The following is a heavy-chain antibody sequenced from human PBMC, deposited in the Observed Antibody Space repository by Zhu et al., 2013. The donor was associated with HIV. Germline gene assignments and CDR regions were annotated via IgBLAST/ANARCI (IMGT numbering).Heavy chain of an antibody. V-gene: IGHV1-69*01. J-gene: IGHJ3*02. CDR1: GGTFGSSA. Sequence: QVQLVQSGAEVKRPESSVKVSCKASGGTFGSSAFSWVRQAPGHGLEWMGGIIPIFGIANYAQKFQGRVTITADESTSTAYMELSSLRSEDTAVYYCARDRREYYYDSSGSSRGAFDIWGQGTMVTVSS. CDR3: ARDRREYYYDSSGSSRGAFDI. D-gene: IGHD3-22*01. CDR2: IIPIFGIA.